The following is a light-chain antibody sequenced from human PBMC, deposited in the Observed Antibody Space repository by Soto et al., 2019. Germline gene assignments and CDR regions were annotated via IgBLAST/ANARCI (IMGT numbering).Light chain of an antibody. Sequence: DILLIQSPATLSASVGDRITITCRASENIFKFLAWYQQRSGRAPKLLIYAASNLERGVPSRFSGSGSGTEFSLTIDNLQPNDSATYYCQHYHSQSITFGGGTQVDVK. CDR2: AAS. CDR1: ENIFKF. V-gene: IGKV1-5*01. CDR3: QHYHSQSIT. J-gene: IGKJ4*01.